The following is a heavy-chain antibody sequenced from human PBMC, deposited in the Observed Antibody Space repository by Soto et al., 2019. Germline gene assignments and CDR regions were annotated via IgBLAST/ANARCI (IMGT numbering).Heavy chain of an antibody. D-gene: IGHD3-9*01. CDR1: GFTFNNYA. CDR2: ISVSGANT. CDR3: AKDLGLGVIAGYPHDC. J-gene: IGHJ4*02. V-gene: IGHV3-23*01. Sequence: DVQLLDSGGGLVQPGGSLRLSCAASGFTFNNYAMSWVRQAPGKGLEWVSTISVSGANTYYADSVKGRFTISRDDSKNTLYLQMNSLGGEDTGVYYCAKDLGLGVIAGYPHDCWGQGTLVTVSS.